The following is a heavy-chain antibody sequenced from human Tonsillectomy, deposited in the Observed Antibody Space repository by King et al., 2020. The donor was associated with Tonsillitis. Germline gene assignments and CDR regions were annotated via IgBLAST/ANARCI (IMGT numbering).Heavy chain of an antibody. CDR2: INPYSGDP. CDR1: GYTFSGYY. Sequence: VQLVESGAEVKKPGASVKVSCKASGYTFSGYYIHWVRQAPGQGLDGMGWINPYSGDPNYAQKFQGGVTMTRDTSISTAYMELSRLTSDDTAIYYCARGRYCSGGSCYSHFDYWGQGTPVTVSS. D-gene: IGHD2-15*01. J-gene: IGHJ4*02. V-gene: IGHV1-2*02. CDR3: ARGRYCSGGSCYSHFDY.